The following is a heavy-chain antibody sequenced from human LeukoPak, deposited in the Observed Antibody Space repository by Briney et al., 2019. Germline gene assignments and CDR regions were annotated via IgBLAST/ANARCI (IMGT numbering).Heavy chain of an antibody. CDR3: ARGIATPENY. V-gene: IGHV4-59*01. Sequence: SETLSLTCTVSGGSISSYYWSWIRQPPGKGLEWIGYIYYSGSTNYNPSLKSRVTISVDTSKNQFSLKLSSVTAADTAVYYCARGIATPENYWGQGTLVTVSS. CDR1: GGSISSYY. J-gene: IGHJ4*02. D-gene: IGHD2-21*01. CDR2: IYYSGST.